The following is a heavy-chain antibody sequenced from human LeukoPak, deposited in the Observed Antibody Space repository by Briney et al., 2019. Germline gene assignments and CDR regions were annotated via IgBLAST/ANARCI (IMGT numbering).Heavy chain of an antibody. CDR3: ARDSSVDRAFDI. CDR1: GGSVSSGSYY. Sequence: SETLSLTCTVSGGSVSSGSYYWSWIRQPPGKGLEWIGYIYYSGSTNYNPSLKSRVTISVDTSKNQFSLKLSSVTAADTAVYYCARDSSVDRAFDIWGQGTMVTVSS. J-gene: IGHJ3*02. CDR2: IYYSGST. D-gene: IGHD6-19*01. V-gene: IGHV4-61*01.